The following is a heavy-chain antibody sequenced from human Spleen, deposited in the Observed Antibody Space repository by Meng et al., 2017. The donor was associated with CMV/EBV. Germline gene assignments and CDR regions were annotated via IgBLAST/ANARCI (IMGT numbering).Heavy chain of an antibody. CDR2: ISGSGDIR. CDR3: AKHNSRVVIGGGVDY. J-gene: IGHJ4*02. V-gene: IGHV3-23*01. Sequence: GESLKISCAASGFTFINHAMSWVRQSPGKGLEWVSGISGSGDIRYYADAVEGRFTISRDNSKNTLYLQMHSLRAEDTAMYYCAKHNSRVVIGGGVDYWGQGTLVTVSS. D-gene: IGHD3-3*01. CDR1: GFTFINHA.